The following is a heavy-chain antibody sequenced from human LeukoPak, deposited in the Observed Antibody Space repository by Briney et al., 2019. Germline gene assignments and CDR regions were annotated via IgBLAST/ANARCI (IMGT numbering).Heavy chain of an antibody. CDR2: INHSGST. V-gene: IGHV4-34*01. CDR1: GFTFSSYA. D-gene: IGHD3-10*01. Sequence: PGGSLRLSCAASGFTFSSYAMSWVRQPPGKGLEWIGEINHSGSTNYNPSLKSRVTISVDTSNNQFSLKLSSVTAAETAVYFCVREEVRGVIGGNYMDVWGKGTTVTVSS. J-gene: IGHJ6*03. CDR3: VREEVRGVIGGNYMDV.